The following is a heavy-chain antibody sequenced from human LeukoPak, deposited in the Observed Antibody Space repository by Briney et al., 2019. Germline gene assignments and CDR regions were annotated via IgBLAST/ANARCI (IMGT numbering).Heavy chain of an antibody. Sequence: GGSLRLSCAASGFTVSSNYMSWVRQAPGKGLEWVSVIYSGGSTYSADSVKGRFTISRDNSKNTQYLQMNSLRAEDTAVYYCARDRYCSSTSCYLFGYYYYGMDVWGKGTTVTVSS. V-gene: IGHV3-53*01. CDR1: GFTVSSNY. J-gene: IGHJ6*04. CDR2: IYSGGST. CDR3: ARDRYCSSTSCYLFGYYYYGMDV. D-gene: IGHD2-2*01.